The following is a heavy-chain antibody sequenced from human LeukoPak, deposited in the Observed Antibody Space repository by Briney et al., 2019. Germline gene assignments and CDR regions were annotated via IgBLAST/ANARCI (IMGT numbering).Heavy chain of an antibody. CDR1: GYTFTGYY. Sequence: ASVKVSCKASGYTFTGYYMHWVRQAPGQGLGWMGWINPNSGGTNYAQKFQGRVTMTRDTSISTAYMELSRLRSDDTAVYYCARDSAKRYYYDSSGYRFDYWGQGTLVTVSS. V-gene: IGHV1-2*02. CDR3: ARDSAKRYYYDSSGYRFDY. CDR2: INPNSGGT. J-gene: IGHJ4*02. D-gene: IGHD3-22*01.